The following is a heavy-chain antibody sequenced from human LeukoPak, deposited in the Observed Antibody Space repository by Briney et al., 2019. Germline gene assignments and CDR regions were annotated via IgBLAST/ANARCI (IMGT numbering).Heavy chain of an antibody. CDR2: VYYTGST. J-gene: IGHJ6*03. CDR1: GGYISSYY. D-gene: IGHD1-26*01. V-gene: IGHV4-59*12. CDR3: ARVRGSSGSYEYYHYMDV. Sequence: PSETLSLTCTVSGGYISSYYWSWIRQPPGEGLEWIGYVYYTGSTNYNPSLKSRVTMSVDTSKKQFSLKLSSVTAADTAVYYCARVRGSSGSYEYYHYMDVWGKGTTVTISS.